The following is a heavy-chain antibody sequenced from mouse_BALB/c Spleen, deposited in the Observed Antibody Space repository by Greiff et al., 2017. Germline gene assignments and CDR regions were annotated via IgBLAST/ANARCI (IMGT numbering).Heavy chain of an antibody. Sequence: EVQLQQSGAELVKPGASVKLSCTASGFNIKDTYMHWVKQRPEQGLEWIGRIDPANGNTKYDPKFQGKATITADTSSNTAYLQLSSLTSEDTAVYYCARTMSRYGSFDYWGQGTTRTVSS. CDR2: IDPANGNT. CDR3: ARTMSRYGSFDY. J-gene: IGHJ2*01. CDR1: GFNIKDTY. V-gene: IGHV14-3*02. D-gene: IGHD2-14*01.